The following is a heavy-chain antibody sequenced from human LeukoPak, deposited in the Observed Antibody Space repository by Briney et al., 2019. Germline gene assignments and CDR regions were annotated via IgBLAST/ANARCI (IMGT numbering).Heavy chain of an antibody. CDR2: ISSSSSTI. CDR3: ARDSALGYDYYFDY. D-gene: IGHD5-12*01. J-gene: IGHJ4*02. V-gene: IGHV3-48*04. CDR1: GFTFSSYS. Sequence: PGGSLRLSCAASGFTFSSYSMNWVRQAPGKGLEWVSYISSSSSTIYYADSVKGRFTISRDNAKNSLYLQMNSLRAEDTAVYYCARDSALGYDYYFDYWGQGTLVTVSS.